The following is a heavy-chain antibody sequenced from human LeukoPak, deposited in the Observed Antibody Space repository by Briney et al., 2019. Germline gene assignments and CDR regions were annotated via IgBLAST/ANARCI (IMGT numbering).Heavy chain of an antibody. V-gene: IGHV4-59*01. J-gene: IGHJ4*02. CDR2: IYYSGST. Sequence: SETLSLTCTVSGGSISSYYWSWIRQPPGKGLGWIGYIYYSGSTNYNPSLKSRVTISVDTSKNQFSLKLRSVTAADTAVYYCARVSGYDWESFYDYWGQGTLVTVSS. CDR3: ARVSGYDWESFYDY. CDR1: GGSISSYY. D-gene: IGHD5-12*01.